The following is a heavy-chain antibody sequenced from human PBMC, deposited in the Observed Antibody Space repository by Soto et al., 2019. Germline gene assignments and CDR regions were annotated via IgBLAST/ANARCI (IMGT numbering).Heavy chain of an antibody. J-gene: IGHJ4*02. Sequence: QVQLVESGGGVVQPGRSLRLSCAASGFTFSSYGMHWVRQAPGKGLEWVAVISYDGSNKYYADSVKGRFTISRDNSKNTLYLQMNSLRAEDTAVYYCAKEQLLWFGELLHNSFDYWGQGTLVTVSS. CDR2: ISYDGSNK. CDR1: GFTFSSYG. D-gene: IGHD3-10*01. V-gene: IGHV3-30*18. CDR3: AKEQLLWFGELLHNSFDY.